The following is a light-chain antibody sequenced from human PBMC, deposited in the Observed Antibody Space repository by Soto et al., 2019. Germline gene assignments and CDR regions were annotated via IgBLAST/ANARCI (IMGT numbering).Light chain of an antibody. CDR2: VSS. V-gene: IGKV3-20*01. Sequence: EVVLTQSPGTLSLSPGEGATLSCRASQSVTNKSLAWYQQKPGQAPRLLIFVSSDMATGIPDRFSGSGSGTDFTLTISRLEPEDFAVYYCQQYGSSPPYTFGHGTKLES. CDR3: QQYGSSPPYT. CDR1: QSVTNKS. J-gene: IGKJ2*01.